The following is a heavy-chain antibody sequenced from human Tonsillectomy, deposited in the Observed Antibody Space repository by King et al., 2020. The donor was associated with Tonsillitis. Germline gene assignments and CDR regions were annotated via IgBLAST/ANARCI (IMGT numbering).Heavy chain of an antibody. CDR3: AREMYNYYAKPQNYMDV. J-gene: IGHJ6*03. V-gene: IGHV3-11*05. CDR1: GFTFSDYY. Sequence: GQLVQSGGGLVKPGGSLRLSCAASGFTFSDYYMSWIRQAPGKGLEWVSYISSNSSYTNYADSVKGRFTISRDNAKKSLYLQTNSLRAEDTAVYYWAREMYNYYAKPQNYMDVWGKGTTVTVSS. D-gene: IGHD3-10*01. CDR2: ISSNSSYT.